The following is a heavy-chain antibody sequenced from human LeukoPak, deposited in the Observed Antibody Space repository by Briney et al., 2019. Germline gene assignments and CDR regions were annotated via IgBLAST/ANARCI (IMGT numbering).Heavy chain of an antibody. CDR2: FDPEDGET. J-gene: IGHJ6*03. D-gene: IGHD3-9*01. V-gene: IGHV1-24*01. Sequence: ASVKVSCKVSGYTLTELSMHWVRQAPGKGLEWMGGFDPEDGETIYAQKFQGRVTMTEDTSTDTAYMELSSLRSEDTAVYYCARELKSRLDKLRYFDWFRNNYYYYYMDVWGKGTTVTVSS. CDR1: GYTLTELS. CDR3: ARELKSRLDKLRYFDWFRNNYYYYYMDV.